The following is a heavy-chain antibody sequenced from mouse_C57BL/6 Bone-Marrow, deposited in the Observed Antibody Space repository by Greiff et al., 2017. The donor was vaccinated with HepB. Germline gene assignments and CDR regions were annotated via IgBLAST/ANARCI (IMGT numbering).Heavy chain of an antibody. V-gene: IGHV1-19*01. CDR1: GYTFTDYY. CDR3: ARSQYYYGIGFAY. CDR2: INPYNGGT. D-gene: IGHD1-1*01. J-gene: IGHJ3*01. Sequence: EVQLQQSGPVLVKPGASVKMSCKASGYTFTDYYMNWVKQSHGKSLEWIGVINPYNGGTRYNQKFKGKATLTVDKSSSTAYMELNSLPSEDSAVYYCARSQYYYGIGFAYWGQGTLVTVSA.